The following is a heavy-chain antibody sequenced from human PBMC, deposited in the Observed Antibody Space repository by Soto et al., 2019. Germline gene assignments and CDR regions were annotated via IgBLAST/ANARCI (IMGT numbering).Heavy chain of an antibody. J-gene: IGHJ5*02. CDR3: ARDMYSSDYFVKWFEP. D-gene: IGHD6-19*01. Sequence: QVRLVESGGGVVQPGRSLRLSCTASGFSFSSYAMYWFRQPPGKGLEWVAVISHDGINKHYADSVKGRVTVSRDNSKEWGDVQVNSLRGEDTAMYYCARDMYSSDYFVKWFEPWGQGTLVTVSS. CDR2: ISHDGINK. CDR1: GFSFSSYA. V-gene: IGHV3-30-3*01.